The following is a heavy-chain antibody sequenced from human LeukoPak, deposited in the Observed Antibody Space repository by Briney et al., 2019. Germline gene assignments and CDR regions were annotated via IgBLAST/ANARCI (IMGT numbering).Heavy chain of an antibody. Sequence: GESLKISSKASGYSFTSYWICCGLLMPGKSLEGMVIIYSGDSETSYYPSFQGQVTISADKSINTAYLQWSDLKASDTAVYYCARCGHYYYYHDLDVWGKGTTVTVSS. CDR1: GYSFTSYW. V-gene: IGHV5-51*01. CDR3: ARCGHYYYYHDLDV. CDR2: IYSGDSET. J-gene: IGHJ6*03.